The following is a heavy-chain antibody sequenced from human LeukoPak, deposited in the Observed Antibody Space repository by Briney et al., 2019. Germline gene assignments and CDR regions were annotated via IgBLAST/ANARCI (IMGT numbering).Heavy chain of an antibody. J-gene: IGHJ4*02. V-gene: IGHV1-18*01. D-gene: IGHD3-10*01. CDR1: GYTFTSYG. CDR2: ISAYNGNT. CDR3: ARDLRDGSGSYLVSY. Sequence: GASVKVSCKASGYTFTSYGISWARQAPGQGLEWMGWISAYNGNTNYAQKLQGRVTMTTDTSTSTAHMELRSLRSDDTAVYYCARDLRDGSGSYLVSYWGQGTLATVSS.